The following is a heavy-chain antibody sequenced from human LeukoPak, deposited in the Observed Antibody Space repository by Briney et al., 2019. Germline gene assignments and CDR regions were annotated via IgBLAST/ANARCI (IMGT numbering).Heavy chain of an antibody. CDR3: ARGGDNTYYSYG. D-gene: IGHD5-24*01. Sequence: PGGSLRLSCAASGFTFSTYAIGWVRQAPGEGLGWVPTIRGRGGSTNYAHCVKGRFTIPRDNSKNTLYLQMNTLRAEETAVHYCARGGDNTYYSYGGGQGTLVTAYS. J-gene: IGHJ4*02. CDR1: GFTFSTYA. CDR2: IRGRGGST. V-gene: IGHV3-23*01.